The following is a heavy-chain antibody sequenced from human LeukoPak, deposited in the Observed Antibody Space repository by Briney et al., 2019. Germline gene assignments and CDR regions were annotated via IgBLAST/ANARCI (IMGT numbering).Heavy chain of an antibody. Sequence: GGSLILSCAASGFTFSSYALSWVRQAPGKGLKWVSAISPSGRDTYYADSVKGRFTISRDNSKNTLYLQMSSLRAEDTAVYYCAKGVAVGATRGDYWGQGTLVTVSS. J-gene: IGHJ4*02. CDR2: ISPSGRDT. D-gene: IGHD1-26*01. CDR1: GFTFSSYA. CDR3: AKGVAVGATRGDY. V-gene: IGHV3-23*01.